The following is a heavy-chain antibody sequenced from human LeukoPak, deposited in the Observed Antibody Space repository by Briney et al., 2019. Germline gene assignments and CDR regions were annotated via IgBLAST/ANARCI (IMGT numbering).Heavy chain of an antibody. CDR1: GYTFTSYG. V-gene: IGHV1-18*01. Sequence: ASVKVSCKASGYTFTSYGISWVRQAPGQGLEWMGWISAYNGNTNYAQKLQGRVTMTTDTSTSTAYMELRSLRSDDTAVYYCARDRWVQREPEWELLPIDYWGQGTLVTVSS. CDR3: ARDRWVQREPEWELLPIDY. J-gene: IGHJ4*02. D-gene: IGHD1-26*01. CDR2: ISAYNGNT.